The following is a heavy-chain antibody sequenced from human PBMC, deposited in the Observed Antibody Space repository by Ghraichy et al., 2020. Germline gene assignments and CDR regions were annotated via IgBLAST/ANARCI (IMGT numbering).Heavy chain of an antibody. CDR1: GFTFSSYA. Sequence: GGSLRLSCAASGFTFSSYAMSWVRQAPGKGLEWVSAINGSGGSTYYADSVKGRFTISRDNSKNTLYLQMNSLRAEDTAVYYCAKDPFEVTYYYGSGWDYWGQGTLVTVSS. J-gene: IGHJ4*02. CDR2: INGSGGST. V-gene: IGHV3-23*01. CDR3: AKDPFEVTYYYGSGWDY. D-gene: IGHD3-10*01.